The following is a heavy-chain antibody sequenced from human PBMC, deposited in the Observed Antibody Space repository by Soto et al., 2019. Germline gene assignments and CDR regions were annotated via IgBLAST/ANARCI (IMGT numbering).Heavy chain of an antibody. Sequence: GGSLRLSCAASGFTFSSYAMSWVRQAPGKGLEWVSSISSDGSTYYADSVKGRFTISRDNSKNTLSLQMNSLRSEDTAVYYCARGTWEDTIFSYYYGMDVWGQGTTVTVSS. J-gene: IGHJ6*02. CDR1: GFTFSSYA. D-gene: IGHD3-3*01. CDR2: ISSDGST. CDR3: ARGTWEDTIFSYYYGMDV. V-gene: IGHV3-23*01.